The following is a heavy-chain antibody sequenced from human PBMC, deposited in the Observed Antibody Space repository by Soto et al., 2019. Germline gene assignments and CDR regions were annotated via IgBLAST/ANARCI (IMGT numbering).Heavy chain of an antibody. Sequence: QVELVQSGAEVKKPGASVKVSCKASGYTFPSSTISWLRQAPGQGLEWMGWINAYNGDTKYAHRLQGRVTMTTDTSTNTAYLELASLTSDDTAIYYFASANYGDSDYWGQGTLVTVSS. CDR3: ASANYGDSDY. D-gene: IGHD4-17*01. CDR1: GYTFPSST. V-gene: IGHV1-18*01. J-gene: IGHJ4*02. CDR2: INAYNGDT.